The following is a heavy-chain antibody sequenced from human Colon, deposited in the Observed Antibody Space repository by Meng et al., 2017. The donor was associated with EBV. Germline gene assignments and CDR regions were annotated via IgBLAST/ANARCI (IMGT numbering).Heavy chain of an antibody. CDR1: GGSLSRSYYY. D-gene: IGHD4-17*01. V-gene: IGHV4-39*07. CDR3: ARDGTRDGDTDY. Sequence: GPALMKPSVPLALPCAVSGGSLSRSYYYWGLIPQSPGKGLEWIGNIQYSGSTSYNPSLKSRVTISVDTSKKQFSLKLSSVTVADTAVYYCARDGTRDGDTDYWGQGTLVTVSS. CDR2: IQYSGST. J-gene: IGHJ4*02.